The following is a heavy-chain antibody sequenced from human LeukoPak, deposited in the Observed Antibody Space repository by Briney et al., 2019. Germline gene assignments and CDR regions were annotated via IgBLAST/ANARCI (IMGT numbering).Heavy chain of an antibody. CDR3: ARVLGFRVSSGFFDY. V-gene: IGHV4-31*03. Sequence: PSETLSITCTVSGGSISSGGYYWSWIRQHPGKGLEWIGYIYYSGSTYYNPSLKSRVTISVDTSKNQFSLKLSSVTAADTAVYYCARVLGFRVSSGFFDYWGQGTLVTVSS. D-gene: IGHD3-22*01. CDR2: IYYSGST. CDR1: GGSISSGGYY. J-gene: IGHJ4*02.